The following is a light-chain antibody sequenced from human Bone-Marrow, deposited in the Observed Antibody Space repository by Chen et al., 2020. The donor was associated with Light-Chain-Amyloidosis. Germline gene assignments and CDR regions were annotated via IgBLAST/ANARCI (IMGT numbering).Light chain of an antibody. CDR1: ALSKQY. CDR3: KAAESGTSYRAVV. CDR2: QDS. Sequence: SYELTQPPSVSVSPGQTASITCSGDALSKQYAYWYQQNPGQAPVSVIYQDSERRSGIPERFSGSSSGTIVTLVISRVEAEDEVDYDGKAAESGTSYRAVVFGGGTKLTVL. J-gene: IGLJ2*01. V-gene: IGLV3-25*03.